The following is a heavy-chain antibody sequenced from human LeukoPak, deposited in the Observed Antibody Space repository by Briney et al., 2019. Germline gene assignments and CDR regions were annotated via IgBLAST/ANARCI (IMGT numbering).Heavy chain of an antibody. V-gene: IGHV3-53*01. J-gene: IGHJ3*02. D-gene: IGHD6-13*01. CDR3: ARSSELVEMFSSWFAFDI. Sequence: QSGGSLRLSCAASGFTVSSNYMSWVRQAPGKGLEWVSVIYSGGSTYYADSVKGRFTISRDNSKNTLYLQMNSLRAEDTAVYYCARSSELVEMFSSWFAFDIWGQGTMVTVSS. CDR2: IYSGGST. CDR1: GFTVSSNY.